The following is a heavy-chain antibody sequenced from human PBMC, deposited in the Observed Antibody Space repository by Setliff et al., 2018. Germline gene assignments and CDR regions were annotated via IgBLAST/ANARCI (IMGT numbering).Heavy chain of an antibody. Sequence: ASVKVSCKPSGYIFITTGISWVRQAPGQGPEWMGCISPYNGNTNYAQKFQDRVTMTTDTSTATVYMELKNLRSDDTAVYYCARSSGPRVVLAADFAFWGKGTTVTVSS. CDR2: ISPYNGNT. D-gene: IGHD5-12*01. CDR1: GYIFITTG. CDR3: ARSSGPRVVLAADFAF. V-gene: IGHV1-18*01. J-gene: IGHJ6*04.